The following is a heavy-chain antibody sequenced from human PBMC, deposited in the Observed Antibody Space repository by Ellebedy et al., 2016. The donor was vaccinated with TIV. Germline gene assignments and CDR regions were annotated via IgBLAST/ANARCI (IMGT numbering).Heavy chain of an antibody. V-gene: IGHV3-30*03. CDR2: ISYDGSNK. D-gene: IGHD2-2*01. J-gene: IGHJ4*02. Sequence: GESLKISCSASGFTFSNYGMHWVRQAPGKGLEWVTAISYDGSNKMYADSVKGRFTSSRDDAKNSLYLQMNSLRVDDTAVYYCARAHRPYTEVSNQLAFDYWGQGTLVTVSS. CDR3: ARAHRPYTEVSNQLAFDY. CDR1: GFTFSNYG.